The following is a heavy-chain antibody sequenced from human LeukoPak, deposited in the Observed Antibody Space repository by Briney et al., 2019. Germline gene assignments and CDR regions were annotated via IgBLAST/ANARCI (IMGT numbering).Heavy chain of an antibody. J-gene: IGHJ4*02. CDR3: ASTVVVISSFDY. CDR2: INPNSGGT. V-gene: IGHV1-2*02. Sequence: GASVKVSCKASGYTFTSYGISWVRQAPGQGLEWMGWINPNSGGTNYAQKFQGRVTMTRDTSISTAYMELSRLRSDDTAVYYCASTVVVISSFDYWGQGTLVTVSS. D-gene: IGHD3-22*01. CDR1: GYTFTSYG.